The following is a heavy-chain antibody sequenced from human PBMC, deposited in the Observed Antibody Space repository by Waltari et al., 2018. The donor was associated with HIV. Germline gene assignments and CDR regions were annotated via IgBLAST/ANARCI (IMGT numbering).Heavy chain of an antibody. J-gene: IGHJ3*02. CDR3: ARSGVPHGLDI. CDR2: IKTDGSDI. V-gene: IGHV3-7*01. Sequence: EVQMVESGGGLVQPGGSLRLSCAASGFPFSSYWMSWVRQAPGKGLEWVANIKTDGSDIYYQDSLKGRFSISRDNGKNSLYLQMNSLRVEDTAVYYCARSGVPHGLDIWGQGTMVSVSS. CDR1: GFPFSSYW.